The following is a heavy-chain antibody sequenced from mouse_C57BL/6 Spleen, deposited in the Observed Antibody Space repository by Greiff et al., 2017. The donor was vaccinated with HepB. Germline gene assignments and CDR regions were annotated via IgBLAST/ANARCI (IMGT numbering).Heavy chain of an antibody. CDR3: VKAKPGSSYSFDY. D-gene: IGHD1-1*01. Sequence: EVNVVDSGGGLVQPGASLRLSCAASGFTFTDYYMSWVRQPPGKAPEWLALIRNKANGYTTEYTASVKGRFTISRYNSQNILYLQMNTLRAEDSATYYCVKAKPGSSYSFDYWGQGTTLTVSS. CDR1: GFTFTDYY. V-gene: IGHV7-4*01. J-gene: IGHJ2*01. CDR2: IRNKANGYTT.